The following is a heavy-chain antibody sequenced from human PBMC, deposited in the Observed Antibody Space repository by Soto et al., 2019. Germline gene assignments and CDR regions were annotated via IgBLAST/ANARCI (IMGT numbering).Heavy chain of an antibody. V-gene: IGHV5-51*01. CDR1: GYSFTSYW. D-gene: IGHD6-19*01. CDR3: ARVYSSGWYQSQNWYFDL. J-gene: IGHJ2*01. CDR2: IYPGDSDT. Sequence: EVQLVQSGAEVKKPGESLKISCKGSGYSFTSYWIGWVRQMPGKGLEWMGIIYPGDSDTRYSPSFQGQVTISADKSISTAYLQWSSLKASDTAMYYCARVYSSGWYQSQNWYFDLWGRGTLVTVSS.